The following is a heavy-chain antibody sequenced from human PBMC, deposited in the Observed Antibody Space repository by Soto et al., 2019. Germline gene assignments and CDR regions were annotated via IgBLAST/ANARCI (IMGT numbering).Heavy chain of an antibody. D-gene: IGHD6-19*01. CDR2: ISAYNGNT. Sequence: GASVKVSCKASGYTFSNFGLSWVRQAPGQGLEWMGWISAYNGNTNYAQKLQGRVTMTTDTSTSTAYMELRSLRSDDTAVYYCARDSSGWYNWFDPWGQGTLVTVSS. CDR1: GYTFSNFG. CDR3: ARDSSGWYNWFDP. V-gene: IGHV1-18*01. J-gene: IGHJ5*02.